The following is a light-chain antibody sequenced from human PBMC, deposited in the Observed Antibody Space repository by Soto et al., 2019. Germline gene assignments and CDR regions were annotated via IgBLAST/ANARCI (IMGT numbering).Light chain of an antibody. V-gene: IGLV2-14*01. Sequence: QSVLTQPASVSGSPGQSIAISCTGTSSDVGYYNYVSWYQQHPGKAPNVMIYDVNNRPSGVPERFSGSKFGTTASLTFFGLQAEDEADYYCSSYTSSSTYVFGTGTKVTVL. CDR2: DVN. CDR1: SSDVGYYNY. CDR3: SSYTSSSTYV. J-gene: IGLJ1*01.